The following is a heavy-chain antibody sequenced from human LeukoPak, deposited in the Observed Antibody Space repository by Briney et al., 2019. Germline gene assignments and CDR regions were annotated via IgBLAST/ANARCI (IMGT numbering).Heavy chain of an antibody. CDR2: ISGSGGST. Sequence: SCKASGGTFSSYAMSWVRQAPGKGLEWVSAISGSGGSTYYADSVKGRFTISRDNSKNTLYLQMNSLRAEDTAVYYCAKDREGWAPRYFDLWGRGTLVTVSS. D-gene: IGHD1-26*01. CDR1: GGTFSSYA. J-gene: IGHJ2*01. V-gene: IGHV3-23*01. CDR3: AKDREGWAPRYFDL.